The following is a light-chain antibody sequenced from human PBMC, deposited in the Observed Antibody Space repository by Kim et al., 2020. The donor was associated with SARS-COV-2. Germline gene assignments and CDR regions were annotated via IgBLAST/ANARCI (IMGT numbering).Light chain of an antibody. CDR1: SLRTDY. V-gene: IGLV3-19*01. J-gene: IGLJ2*01. CDR2: GKN. Sequence: VALGQTVRITCQGDSLRTDYTTWFQQKPGQAPIVVFYGKNNRPSGIPDRFSGSSSGNTASLTITATQAGDEADYYCNSRDNNDNVLVGGGTQLTVL. CDR3: NSRDNNDNVL.